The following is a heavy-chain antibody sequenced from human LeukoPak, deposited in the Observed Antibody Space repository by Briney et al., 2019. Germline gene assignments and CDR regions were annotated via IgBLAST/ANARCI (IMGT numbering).Heavy chain of an antibody. CDR2: IYYSGST. D-gene: IGHD2-8*01. V-gene: IGHV4-39*07. CDR3: AREPYGGDEVGAFDI. Sequence: SETLSLTCTVSGGSISSSSYYWGWIRQPPGKGLEWIGSIYYSGSTYYNPSLKSRVTMSVDTSKNQFSLKLSSVTAADTAVYYCAREPYGGDEVGAFDIWGQGTMVTVSS. CDR1: GGSISSSSYY. J-gene: IGHJ3*02.